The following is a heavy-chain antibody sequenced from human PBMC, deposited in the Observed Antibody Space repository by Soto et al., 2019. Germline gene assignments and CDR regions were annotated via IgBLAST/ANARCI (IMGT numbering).Heavy chain of an antibody. Sequence: EVQLVESGGGWVWRGGSLRLSCAASGFTLGSYWMNWIRQPPGKGLEWVANIKVDGSEQYYADSVKGRFTISRDNTKNSLYLQMHSLTDGDTAMYYCGRAPHGIDVWGRGTTVTVSS. CDR2: IKVDGSEQ. J-gene: IGHJ6*02. CDR3: GRAPHGIDV. V-gene: IGHV3-7*03. CDR1: GFTLGSYW.